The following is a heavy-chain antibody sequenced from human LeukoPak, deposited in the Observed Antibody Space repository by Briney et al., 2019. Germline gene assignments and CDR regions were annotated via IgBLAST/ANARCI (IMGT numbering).Heavy chain of an antibody. V-gene: IGHV4-30-4*01. Sequence: PSETLSLTCTVSGGTISSGDYYWSWIRQPPGKGLEWVGYIYYSGSTYYNPSLKSRVSISVDTSKNQFSLKLSSVTAADTAVYYCARGLGSRYYGSGSSYYFDYWGQGTLVTVSS. D-gene: IGHD3-10*01. J-gene: IGHJ4*02. CDR3: ARGLGSRYYGSGSSYYFDY. CDR1: GGTISSGDYY. CDR2: IYYSGST.